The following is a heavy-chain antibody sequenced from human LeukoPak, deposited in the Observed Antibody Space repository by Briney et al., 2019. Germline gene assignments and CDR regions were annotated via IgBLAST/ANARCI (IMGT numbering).Heavy chain of an antibody. CDR3: ARGHSSSWYRFDY. CDR2: ISGSGGST. V-gene: IGHV3-23*01. D-gene: IGHD6-13*01. Sequence: PGGSLRLSCAASGFTFSSYAMSWVRQAPGKGLEWVSAISGSGGSTYYADSVKGRFTISRDNAKNSLYLQMNSLRAEDTAVYYCARGHSSSWYRFDYWGQGTLVTVSS. J-gene: IGHJ4*02. CDR1: GFTFSSYA.